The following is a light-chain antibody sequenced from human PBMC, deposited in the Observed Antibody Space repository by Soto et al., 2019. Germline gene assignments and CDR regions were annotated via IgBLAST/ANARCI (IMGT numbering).Light chain of an antibody. V-gene: IGLV2-14*03. CDR3: SSYTSSSTYVV. CDR1: SSDVGGYNY. J-gene: IGLJ2*01. Sequence: QSVLTQPASVSGSPGQSITISFTGTSSDVGGYNYVSWYQQQPGKAPKLMIYDVINRPSGVSNRFSGSKSGNSSSLTISGLQAEDEADYYCSSYTSSSTYVVFGGGTKLTVL. CDR2: DVI.